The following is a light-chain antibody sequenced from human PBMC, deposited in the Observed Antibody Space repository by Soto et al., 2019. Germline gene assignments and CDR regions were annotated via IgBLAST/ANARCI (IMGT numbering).Light chain of an antibody. CDR1: IRDVGGYNY. CDR2: EVS. V-gene: IGLV2-14*01. CDR3: SSFTSAYIFV. Sequence: QSALAQPASVSGSPGQSIAISCTGTIRDVGGYNYVSWYQQHPGKAPKLLISEVSIRPSGVSDRFSASTSGNTSSLTISGLQTEEEADYYCSSFTSAYIFVFGSGTKVTVL. J-gene: IGLJ1*01.